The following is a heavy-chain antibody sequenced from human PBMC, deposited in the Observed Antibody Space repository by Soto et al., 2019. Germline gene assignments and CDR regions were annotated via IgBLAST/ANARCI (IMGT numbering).Heavy chain of an antibody. CDR2: ISYDGSNK. Sequence: HPGGSLRLSCAASGFTFSSYAMHWVRQAPGKGLEWVAVISYDGSNKYYADSVRGRFTISRDNSKNTLYLQMNSLRAEDTALFYCAKELERHFDYWGQGSLVTISS. J-gene: IGHJ4*02. CDR3: AKELERHFDY. CDR1: GFTFSSYA. V-gene: IGHV3-30-3*02. D-gene: IGHD1-1*01.